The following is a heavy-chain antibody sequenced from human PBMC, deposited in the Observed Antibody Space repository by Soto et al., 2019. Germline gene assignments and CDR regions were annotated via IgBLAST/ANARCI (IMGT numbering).Heavy chain of an antibody. CDR1: GLTSGRYG. J-gene: IGHJ4*02. D-gene: IGHD3-10*01. CDR3: AKGQRMYDYGSGSEF. CDR2: ISADGIHK. V-gene: IGHV3-30*18. Sequence: QVGLVESGGGVVQPGRSLRLSCVVSGLTSGRYGMHWVRQAPGKGLEWVAVISADGIHKYYSQSARGRFTISRDNSKNTLYLQMLRVSLEETAVYYCAKGQRMYDYGSGSEFWGQGTLVTVSS.